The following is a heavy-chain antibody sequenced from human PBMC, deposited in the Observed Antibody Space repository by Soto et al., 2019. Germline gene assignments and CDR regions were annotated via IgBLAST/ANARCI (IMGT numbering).Heavy chain of an antibody. D-gene: IGHD1-1*01. Sequence: QVHLVQSGAEVKKPGASVKVSCQASGYAFTTYGITWVRQAPGQGLEWMGWISAHNGNTNYAQKLQGRVTVTSDTSTSTAYMELRILRSDDTAVYYCARGRYGDYWGQGALVTVSS. CDR1: GYAFTTYG. CDR3: ARGRYGDY. CDR2: ISAHNGNT. V-gene: IGHV1-18*01. J-gene: IGHJ4*02.